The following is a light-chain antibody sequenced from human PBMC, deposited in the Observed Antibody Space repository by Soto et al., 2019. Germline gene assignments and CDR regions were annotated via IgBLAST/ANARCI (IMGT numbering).Light chain of an antibody. CDR2: LKSDGSH. J-gene: IGLJ2*01. Sequence: QAVLTQSPSASASLGASVKLTCTLSSGHNSYAIAWHQQQPEKGPRFLMKLKSDGSHSKGDGIPDRFSGSSSGAERYLTISSLQSEDEADYYCRTWGSGIRVVFGGGTKLTVL. CDR1: SGHNSYA. V-gene: IGLV4-69*01. CDR3: RTWGSGIRVV.